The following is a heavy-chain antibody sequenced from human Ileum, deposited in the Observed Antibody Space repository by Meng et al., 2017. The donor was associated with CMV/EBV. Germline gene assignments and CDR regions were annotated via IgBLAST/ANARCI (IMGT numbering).Heavy chain of an antibody. CDR2: ISDNGATT. Sequence: GGSLRLSCATSGFTFSSYALSWVRQAPGKGLEWVSAISDNGATTHYADSVKGRFTMSRDNSKNTLYLQMNSLRVEDTAIYYCAKCISTCQTRGFDMWGQGTMVTVSS. CDR1: GFTFSSYA. J-gene: IGHJ3*02. D-gene: IGHD2-2*01. CDR3: AKCISTCQTRGFDM. V-gene: IGHV3-23*01.